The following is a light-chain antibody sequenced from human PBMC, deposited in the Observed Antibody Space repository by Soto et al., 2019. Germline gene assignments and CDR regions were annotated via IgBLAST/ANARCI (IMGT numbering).Light chain of an antibody. Sequence: DILMTQSPSSLSASVGDTVTITCRASQTINNRLNWYQQKPGQAPKLLIYTTSTMQSGFPSRFSGSGSGTDFTLTISNLQPEDIGVYYCQQNYNTPFAFGEGTKVEIK. CDR3: QQNYNTPFA. V-gene: IGKV1-39*01. J-gene: IGKJ4*01. CDR1: QTINNR. CDR2: TTS.